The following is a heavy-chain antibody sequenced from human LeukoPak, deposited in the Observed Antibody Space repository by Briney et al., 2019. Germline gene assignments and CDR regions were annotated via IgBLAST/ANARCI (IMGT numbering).Heavy chain of an antibody. CDR2: ISGSGGST. Sequence: PGGSLRLSCAASGFTFSSYAMSWVRQAPGKGLEWVSAISGSGGSTYYADSVKGRFTISRDNSKNTLYLQMNSLRAEDTAVYYCARVMVIPYDSSGLFDYWGQGTLVTVSS. D-gene: IGHD3-22*01. J-gene: IGHJ4*02. V-gene: IGHV3-23*01. CDR3: ARVMVIPYDSSGLFDY. CDR1: GFTFSSYA.